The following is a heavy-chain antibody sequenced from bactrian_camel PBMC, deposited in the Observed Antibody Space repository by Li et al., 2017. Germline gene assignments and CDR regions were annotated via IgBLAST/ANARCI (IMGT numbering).Heavy chain of an antibody. Sequence: VQLVESGGGMVQPGGSLRLSCAASGFTFNEHAMNWVRQAPGKGLEWVSTINNVRGRPGTYYSDSVEGRFTISRDTDKDTLNLQLNSLKTEDTAMYYCAYTTVVGKGDRYLEVWGQGTQVTVS. CDR2: INNVRGRPGT. J-gene: IGHJ2*01. CDR1: GFTFNEHA. CDR3: AYTTVVGKGDRYLEV. D-gene: IGHD6*01. V-gene: IGHV3S40*01.